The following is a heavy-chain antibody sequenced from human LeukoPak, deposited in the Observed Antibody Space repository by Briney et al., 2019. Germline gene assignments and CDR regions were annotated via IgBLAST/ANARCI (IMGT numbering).Heavy chain of an antibody. D-gene: IGHD3-9*01. CDR1: GGSISSYY. CDR3: ARSGALTGYLY. CDR2: IYYSGNT. Sequence: SETLSLTCTASGGSISSYYWSWIRQPPGKGLELIGYIYYSGNTNYNPSLKSRVTISVDTSKNQFSLKLSSVTAADTAVYYCARSGALTGYLYWGQGTLVTVSS. V-gene: IGHV4-59*01. J-gene: IGHJ4*02.